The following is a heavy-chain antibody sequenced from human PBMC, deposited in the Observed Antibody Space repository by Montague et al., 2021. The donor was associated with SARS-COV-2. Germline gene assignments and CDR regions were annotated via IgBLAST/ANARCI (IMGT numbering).Heavy chain of an antibody. V-gene: IGHV3-48*03. Sequence: SLRLSCAASGFTFSYFRMNWVRQAPGKGLEWTSYISGAGTTIYYADSVKGRFTISRDNAKNSLYLQMNSLRAEDTAVYYCARDLVVTDGISDYWGQGTLVTVSS. CDR3: ARDLVVTDGISDY. D-gene: IGHD2-8*02. J-gene: IGHJ4*02. CDR2: ISGAGTTI. CDR1: GFTFSYFR.